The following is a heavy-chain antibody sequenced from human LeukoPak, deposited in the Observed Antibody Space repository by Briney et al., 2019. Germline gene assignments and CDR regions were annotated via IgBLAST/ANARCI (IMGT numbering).Heavy chain of an antibody. CDR3: ARDGTIFPNWFDP. V-gene: IGHV1-18*01. J-gene: IGHJ5*02. CDR1: GYTFTTYG. Sequence: GASVKVSCKASGYTFTTYGISWVRQAPGQGLEWMGWISAYNGNTNYAQKLQGRVTITADKSTSTAYMELSSLRSEDTAVYYCARDGTIFPNWFDPWGQGTLVTVSS. D-gene: IGHD3-3*01. CDR2: ISAYNGNT.